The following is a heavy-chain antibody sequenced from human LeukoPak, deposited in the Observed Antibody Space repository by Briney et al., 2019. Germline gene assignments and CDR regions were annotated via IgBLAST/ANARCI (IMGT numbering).Heavy chain of an antibody. CDR3: ARVGNYGSGFDI. CDR2: IGYNGGDT. J-gene: IGHJ3*02. Sequence: GGPLRLSCAASGFTLSTYSMHWVRQAPGKGLEFVSAIGYNGGDTYYANSVKGRFTISRDISKNTLYLQMGSLRAEDMAVYYCARVGNYGSGFDIWGQGTVVTLSS. D-gene: IGHD4-17*01. V-gene: IGHV3-64*01. CDR1: GFTLSTYS.